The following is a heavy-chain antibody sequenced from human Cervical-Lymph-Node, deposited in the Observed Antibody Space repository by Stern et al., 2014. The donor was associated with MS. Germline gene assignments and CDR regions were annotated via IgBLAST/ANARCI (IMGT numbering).Heavy chain of an antibody. CDR2: IEWYDDK. CDR1: GFSLSTSGMR. Sequence: QVTLRESGPALVKPTQTLTLTCTFSGFSLSTSGMRVSWIRQPPGQALEWLARIEWYDDKFYSTSLKTRLTISKDTSKNQVVLTMTNMDPVDTSTYYCARETYYYDSSGYYKFDYWGQGTLVTVSS. V-gene: IGHV2-70*04. D-gene: IGHD3-22*01. CDR3: ARETYYYDSSGYYKFDY. J-gene: IGHJ4*02.